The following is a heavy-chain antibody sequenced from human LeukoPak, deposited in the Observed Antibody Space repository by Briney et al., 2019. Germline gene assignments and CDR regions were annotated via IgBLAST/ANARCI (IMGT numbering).Heavy chain of an antibody. CDR1: GFTVSSSY. Sequence: GGSLRLSCAASGFTVSSSYMSWVRQAPGKGLEWVSVINSGGSAYYVDSVRGRFTISRDNSKNMLYLQMNSLRVEDTAVYYCARASEGGPADWGQGTLVTVSS. D-gene: IGHD2-2*01. J-gene: IGHJ4*02. V-gene: IGHV3-66*01. CDR2: INSGGSA. CDR3: ARASEGGPAD.